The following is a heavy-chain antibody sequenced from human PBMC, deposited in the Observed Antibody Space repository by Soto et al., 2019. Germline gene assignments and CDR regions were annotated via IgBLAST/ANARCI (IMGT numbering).Heavy chain of an antibody. J-gene: IGHJ5*02. CDR3: ARGGGLDP. CDR1: GFAFNSYW. V-gene: IGHV3-7*04. D-gene: IGHD3-16*01. Sequence: EVQLVESGGGLVQPGGSLRLSCAASGFAFNSYWMTWVRQAPGKWLEWVANIKQDGSEKYYVESVKGRFTISRHNAKNQLYLPMKSLRAEDTAGYYCARGGGLDPWCQGTLVTVSS. CDR2: IKQDGSEK.